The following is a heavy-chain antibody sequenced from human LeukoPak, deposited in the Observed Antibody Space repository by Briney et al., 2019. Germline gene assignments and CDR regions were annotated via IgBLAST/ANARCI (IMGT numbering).Heavy chain of an antibody. CDR1: GFTVSSNY. D-gene: IGHD3-10*01. CDR3: AREVYGSGSYFDAY. V-gene: IGHV3-66*01. J-gene: IGHJ4*02. Sequence: GGSLRLSCAASGFTVSSNYMSWVRQAPGKGLEWVSVIYSGGSTYYADSVKGRFTTSRDNSKNTLYLQMNSLRAEDTAVYYCAREVYGSGSYFDAYWGQGTLVTVSS. CDR2: IYSGGST.